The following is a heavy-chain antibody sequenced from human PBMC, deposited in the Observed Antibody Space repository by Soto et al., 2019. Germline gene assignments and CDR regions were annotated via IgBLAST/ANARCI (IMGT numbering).Heavy chain of an antibody. CDR3: ARGPLLWGDV. V-gene: IGHV1-3*01. Sequence: QVQLVQSGAEVKKPGASVKVSCKASGYTFTNYAMHWVRQAPGQRLEWMGWINAGNGNTKYSQKFQGRVTSTRDTSASTAYMELSSLRYEDTAVYYCARGPLLWGDVWGQGTTVTVSS. D-gene: IGHD3-10*01. J-gene: IGHJ6*02. CDR1: GYTFTNYA. CDR2: INAGNGNT.